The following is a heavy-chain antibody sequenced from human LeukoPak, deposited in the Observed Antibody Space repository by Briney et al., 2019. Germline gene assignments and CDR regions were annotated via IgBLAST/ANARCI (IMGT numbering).Heavy chain of an antibody. D-gene: IGHD2-15*01. CDR2: ISGSGGST. Sequence: PGGSLRLSCAASGFTFSSYALSWVRQAPGKGLEWVSAISGSGGSTYYADSVKGRFTTSRDNSKNTLYLQMNSLRAEDTAVYYCAKSHGWFDDYYYMDVWGKGTTVTVSS. CDR3: AKSHGWFDDYYYMDV. V-gene: IGHV3-23*01. J-gene: IGHJ6*03. CDR1: GFTFSSYA.